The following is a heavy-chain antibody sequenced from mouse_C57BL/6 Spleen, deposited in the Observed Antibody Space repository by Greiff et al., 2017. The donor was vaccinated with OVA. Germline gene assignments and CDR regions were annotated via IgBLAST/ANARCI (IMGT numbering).Heavy chain of an antibody. Sequence: VQLQQSGPGLVKPSQSLSLTCSVTGYSITSGYYWNWIRQFPGNKLEWMGYISYDGSNNYNPSLKNRISITRDTSKNQFFLKLNSVTTEDTATYYCARDYDYDAYAMDYWGQGTSVTVSS. CDR1: GYSITSGYY. CDR2: ISYDGSN. J-gene: IGHJ4*01. V-gene: IGHV3-6*01. CDR3: ARDYDYDAYAMDY. D-gene: IGHD2-4*01.